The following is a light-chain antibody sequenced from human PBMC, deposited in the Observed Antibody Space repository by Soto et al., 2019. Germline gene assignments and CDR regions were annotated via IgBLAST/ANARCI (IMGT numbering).Light chain of an antibody. CDR2: DAS. V-gene: IGKV3-20*01. CDR1: QSVRSY. CDR3: QQYGSSPWA. J-gene: IGKJ1*01. Sequence: EIVFTQSPATLSLSPGERSTLSCRASQSVRSYLAWYQQKPGQAPRLLIYDASNRETGIPARFSGSGSGTEFTLTISRLEPEDFAVDYCQQYGSSPWAFGQGTKVDIK.